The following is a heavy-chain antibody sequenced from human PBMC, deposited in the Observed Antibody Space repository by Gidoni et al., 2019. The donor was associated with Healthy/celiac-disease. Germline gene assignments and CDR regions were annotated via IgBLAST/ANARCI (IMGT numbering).Heavy chain of an antibody. CDR2: MNPNSGNT. CDR1: GYTFPRYD. D-gene: IGHD3-10*01. J-gene: IGHJ6*02. CDR3: ARGTYYPYYYYGMDV. V-gene: IGHV1-8*01. Sequence: HVQLVQSGAEVQTPGASVKVSCKAPGYTFPRYDLTWMRQATGQGLEWMGWMNPNSGNTGYAQKFQVRVTMTRNTSISTAYMELSSLRSEDTAVYYCARGTYYPYYYYGMDVWGQGTTVTVSS.